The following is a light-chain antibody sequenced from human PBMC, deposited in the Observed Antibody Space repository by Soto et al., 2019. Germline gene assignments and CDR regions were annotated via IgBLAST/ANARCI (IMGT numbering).Light chain of an antibody. CDR2: DAS. CDR1: QSVSSY. CDR3: QQRSNWPTWT. V-gene: IGKV3-11*01. J-gene: IGKJ1*01. Sequence: EIVLTQSPATLSLSPGERATLSCRASQSVSSYLAWYQQKPGQAPRLLIYDASNRATGIPARFSGSGSGTDFHLTISSLEPEDFAVYYCQQRSNWPTWTFGQGTKVEIK.